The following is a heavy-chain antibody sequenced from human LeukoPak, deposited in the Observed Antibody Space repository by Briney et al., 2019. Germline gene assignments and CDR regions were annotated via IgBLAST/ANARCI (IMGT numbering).Heavy chain of an antibody. CDR1: GFTFSNAW. V-gene: IGHV4-34*01. CDR3: ARGHSPVTTKVSYFQH. CDR2: INHSGST. Sequence: PGGSLRLSCAASGFTFSNAWMSWVRQPPGKGLEWIGEINHSGSTNYNPSLKSRVTILVDTSKNQFSLKLSSVTAADTAVYYCARGHSPVTTKVSYFQHWGQGTLVTVSS. D-gene: IGHD4-17*01. J-gene: IGHJ1*01.